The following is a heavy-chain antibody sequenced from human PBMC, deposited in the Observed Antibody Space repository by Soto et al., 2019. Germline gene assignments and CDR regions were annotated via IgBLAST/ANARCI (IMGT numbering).Heavy chain of an antibody. CDR1: GFTFSSYA. CDR2: ISIRGGDE. J-gene: IGHJ4*02. CDR3: ARGTIVARQHLDY. V-gene: IGHV3-30*03. Sequence: QVQLVESGGGVVQPGKSLRLSCAASGFTFSSYAMHWARQAPGKGLEWVTVISIRGGDEYYAESVRGRFTISRDDSKNTLYHQRDSLRVEDTAVYYCARGTIVARQHLDYWGQGTLVTVSS. D-gene: IGHD6-6*01.